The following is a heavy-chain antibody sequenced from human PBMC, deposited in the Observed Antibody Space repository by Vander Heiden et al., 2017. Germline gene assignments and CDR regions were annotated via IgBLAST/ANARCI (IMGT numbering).Heavy chain of an antibody. D-gene: IGHD2-2*01. Sequence: QVQLVQSGADAKKPGASVKISCEASGYTFRTSALHWVRQAPGQRLEWMGWINAGNGDTQYSQKCQGRFTITRDTSASTTYMELSSLTYEDTAVYYCARVYWSATSCLYYFDFWVQGTLVTVS. CDR2: INAGNGDT. CDR3: ARVYWSATSCLYYFDF. J-gene: IGHJ4*02. V-gene: IGHV1-3*01. CDR1: GYTFRTSA.